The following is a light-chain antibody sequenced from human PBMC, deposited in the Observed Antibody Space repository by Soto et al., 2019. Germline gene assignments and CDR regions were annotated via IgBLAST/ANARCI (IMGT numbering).Light chain of an antibody. CDR1: SSDIGGYNY. J-gene: IGLJ1*01. CDR2: DVS. V-gene: IGLV2-14*03. CDR3: SSYTSNSTLYV. Sequence: QSALTQPASVSGSPGQSITISCTGTSSDIGGYNYVSWYQQLPGKVPKLIIYDVSNRPSGVSDRFSGSKSGNAASLTISGLQAEDEADYYCSSYTSNSTLYVFGNGTKLTF.